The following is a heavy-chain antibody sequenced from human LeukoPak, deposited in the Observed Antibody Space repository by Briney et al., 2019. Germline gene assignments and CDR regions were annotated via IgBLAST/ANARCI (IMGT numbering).Heavy chain of an antibody. J-gene: IGHJ4*02. CDR3: ARRGSSSDYFDY. CDR2: IYYNENT. Sequence: SETLSLTCSVSGGSISSGGSYWSWIRQHPGKGLEWIGHIYYNENTYYNPSLRSRVTMSLDTSKNHFSLSLSSVSAADTAVYYCARRGSSSDYFDYWGQGTLVNVSS. V-gene: IGHV4-31*03. CDR1: GGSISSGGSY. D-gene: IGHD6-6*01.